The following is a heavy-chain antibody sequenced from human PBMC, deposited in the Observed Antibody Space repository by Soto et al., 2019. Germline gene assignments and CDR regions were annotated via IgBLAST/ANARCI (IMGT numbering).Heavy chain of an antibody. J-gene: IGHJ6*02. CDR3: AKDMRNYYESSGYDPVYYGMDV. Sequence: GGSLRLSCAASGFTFDDYAMHWVRQAPGKGLEWVSGISWIGGSKGYADSVKGRFTISRDNAKNSLYLQMNSLRAEDTALYYCAKDMRNYYESSGYDPVYYGMDVWGQGTTVTVSS. CDR2: ISWIGGSK. D-gene: IGHD3-22*01. CDR1: GFTFDDYA. V-gene: IGHV3-9*01.